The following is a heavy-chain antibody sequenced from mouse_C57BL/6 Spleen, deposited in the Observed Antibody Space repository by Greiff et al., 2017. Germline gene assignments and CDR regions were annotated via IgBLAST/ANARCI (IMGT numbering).Heavy chain of an antibody. D-gene: IGHD2-5*01. CDR1: GFTFSSYA. CDR3: TREDYSNYEAY. Sequence: EVKLMESGEGLVKPGGSLKLSCAASGFTFSSYAMSWVRQTPEKRLEWVAYISSGGDYIYYADTVKGRFTISRDNARNTLYLQMSSLKSEDTAMXYCTREDYSNYEAYWGQGTLVTVSA. CDR2: ISSGGDYI. J-gene: IGHJ3*01. V-gene: IGHV5-9-1*02.